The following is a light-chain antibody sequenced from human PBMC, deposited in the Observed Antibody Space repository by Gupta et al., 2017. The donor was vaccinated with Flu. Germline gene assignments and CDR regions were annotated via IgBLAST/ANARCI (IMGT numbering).Light chain of an antibody. CDR3: GTWDTSLSGGLWV. CDR2: DNN. CDR1: TSNIGNNY. Sequence: QSVLTQPPSVAAAPGQKVTNSCSGSTSNIGNNYVSWYQQLPGTAPKLLIYDNNKRSSGMPDRFSGSKSDTSATLGITGLQTGDEADYYCGTWDTSLSGGLWVFGGGTKLTVL. V-gene: IGLV1-51*01. J-gene: IGLJ3*02.